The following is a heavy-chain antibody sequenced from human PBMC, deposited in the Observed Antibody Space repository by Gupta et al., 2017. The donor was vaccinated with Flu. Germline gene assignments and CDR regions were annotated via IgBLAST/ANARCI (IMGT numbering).Heavy chain of an antibody. J-gene: IGHJ6*01. CDR1: GVAVNSGDSY. Sequence: QVHLQESGPGLVEASQTLSLTCTVSGVAVNSGDSYWTWIRHHPGKGLQWLGHISYTGTTSYNLSLQSRATISLDASRNQFSLTLTSVTAADTAFYHCVRNRREVTSRWFGGRRRRDFHFYGMDIWGQGTTVTVSS. V-gene: IGHV4-31*03. CDR2: ISYTGTT. D-gene: IGHD6-13*01. CDR3: VRNRREVTSRWFGGRRRRDFHFYGMDI.